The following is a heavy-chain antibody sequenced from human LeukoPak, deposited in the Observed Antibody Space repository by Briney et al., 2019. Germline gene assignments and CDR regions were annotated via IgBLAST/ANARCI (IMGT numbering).Heavy chain of an antibody. CDR2: IKQDGSEK. V-gene: IGHV3-7*01. D-gene: IGHD3-22*01. CDR3: ARDRTYYYDSSGYYDY. CDR1: GFTFSSYW. J-gene: IGHJ4*02. Sequence: PGGSLRLSCAASGFTFSSYWMSWVRQAPGKGLEWVANIKQDGSEKYYVDSVKGRFTISRDNAKNSLYLQMNSLRAEDTAVYYCARDRTYYYDSSGYYDYWGQGTPVTVSS.